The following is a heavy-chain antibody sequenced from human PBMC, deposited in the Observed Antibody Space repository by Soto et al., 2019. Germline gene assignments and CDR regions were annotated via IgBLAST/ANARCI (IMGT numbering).Heavy chain of an antibody. J-gene: IGHJ6*03. Sequence: QEYLVESGGDLVKPRGSLRLSCAASGFSFSDYYMSWVRQALGKGLEWILYIGTSTGTIYYADSVKGRFTISSDSANNSLYLQMKSLRVEDTAVYYCVRRRDYLDVWGKGTTVTVSS. CDR3: VRRRDYLDV. CDR1: GFSFSDYY. V-gene: IGHV3-11*01. CDR2: IGTSTGTI.